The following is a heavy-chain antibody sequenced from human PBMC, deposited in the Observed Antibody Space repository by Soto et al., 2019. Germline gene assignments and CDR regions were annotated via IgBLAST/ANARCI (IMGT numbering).Heavy chain of an antibody. Sequence: SETLSLTCSVSGDSTTSDAYYWGWIRQPPGKGLKWLGSIYYSGYTYYNPSLKSRVTISVDRSRNQFSLNLRSVTAADTAVYYCVSGTSFYDVLTGYYVDRWFDPWGQGTLVTVSS. J-gene: IGHJ5*02. CDR3: VSGTSFYDVLTGYYVDRWFDP. CDR2: IYYSGYT. V-gene: IGHV4-39*01. CDR1: GDSTTSDAYY. D-gene: IGHD3-9*01.